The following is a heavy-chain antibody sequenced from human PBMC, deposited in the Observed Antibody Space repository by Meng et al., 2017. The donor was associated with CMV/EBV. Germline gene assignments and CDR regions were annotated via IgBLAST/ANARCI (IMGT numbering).Heavy chain of an antibody. Sequence: SETLSLTCTVSGGSISSSSYYWGWIRQPPGKGLEWIGEINHSGSTNYNPSLKSRVTISVDTSKNQFSLKLSSVTAADTAVYYCARVFPRRSDYYYYYYGMDVWGQGTTVTVSS. D-gene: IGHD3-3*01. V-gene: IGHV4-39*07. CDR2: INHSGST. J-gene: IGHJ6*02. CDR1: GGSISSSSYY. CDR3: ARVFPRRSDYYYYYYGMDV.